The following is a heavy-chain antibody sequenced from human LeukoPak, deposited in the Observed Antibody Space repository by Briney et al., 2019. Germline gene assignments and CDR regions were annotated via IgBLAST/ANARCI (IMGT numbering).Heavy chain of an antibody. J-gene: IGHJ3*02. Sequence: GGSLRLSCAASGFTFSSYGMHWVRQAPGKGLEWVAVISYDGSNKYYADSVKGRFTISRDNSKNTLYLQMNSLRAEDTAVYYCAEECPGYAFDIWGQGTMVTVSS. CDR3: AEECPGYAFDI. CDR2: ISYDGSNK. V-gene: IGHV3-30*18. D-gene: IGHD2-15*01. CDR1: GFTFSSYG.